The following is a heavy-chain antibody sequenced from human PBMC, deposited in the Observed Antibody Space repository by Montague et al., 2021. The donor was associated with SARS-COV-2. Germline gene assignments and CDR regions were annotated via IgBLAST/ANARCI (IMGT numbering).Heavy chain of an antibody. CDR2: IYYSGST. J-gene: IGHJ4*02. CDR3: ARDSYYYDSSGHFDY. CDR1: GGSISSYY. V-gene: IGHV4-59*13. D-gene: IGHD3-22*01. Sequence: SETLSLTCTVSGGSISSYYWSWIRQPPGKGLEWIGYIYYSGSTNXNPSLKSRVTISVDTSKNQFSLKLSSVTAADTAVYYCARDSYYYDSSGHFDYWGQGTLVTVSS.